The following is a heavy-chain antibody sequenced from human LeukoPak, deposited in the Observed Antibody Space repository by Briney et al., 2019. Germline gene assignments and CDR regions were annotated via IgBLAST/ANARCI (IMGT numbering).Heavy chain of an antibody. V-gene: IGHV3-23*01. CDR3: AKAVVVVPAATPFDY. D-gene: IGHD2-2*01. CDR1: GFTFSSYA. Sequence: GGSLRLSCAASGFTFSSYAMTWVRQAPGKGLEWVSAISGSGTSTYYADSVKGRSTISRDNSKNTLYLQMNSLRAEDTAVYYCAKAVVVVPAATPFDYWGQGTLVTVSS. CDR2: ISGSGTST. J-gene: IGHJ4*02.